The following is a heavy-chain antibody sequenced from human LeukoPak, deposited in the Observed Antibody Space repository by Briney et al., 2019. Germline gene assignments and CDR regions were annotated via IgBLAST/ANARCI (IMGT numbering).Heavy chain of an antibody. CDR1: GFTFSSYG. D-gene: IGHD2-2*02. J-gene: IGHJ4*02. CDR2: IWSHGSNK. Sequence: SGGSLRLSCAASGFTFSSYGMHSVRQAPGKGLEWVAIIWSHGSNKYYADSVKGRFTISRDNSKNTLYLQMNSLRADDTAVYYCARYLTCSTWGQGILVTVSS. V-gene: IGHV3-33*08. CDR3: ARYLTCST.